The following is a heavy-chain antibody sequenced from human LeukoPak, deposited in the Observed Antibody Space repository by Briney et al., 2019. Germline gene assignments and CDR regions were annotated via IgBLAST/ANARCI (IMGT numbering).Heavy chain of an antibody. J-gene: IGHJ4*02. V-gene: IGHV3-15*01. D-gene: IGHD4-23*01. Sequence: GGSLRLSCAASGFTFSNIWMSWVRQAPGKGREWVGRIKSKTDGGTTDYAAPVKDRFTISRDDSKNTLYLQMNSLKTEDTALYYCTTDPRWELQLDYWGQGTLVTVSS. CDR3: TTDPRWELQLDY. CDR1: GFTFSNIW. CDR2: IKSKTDGGTT.